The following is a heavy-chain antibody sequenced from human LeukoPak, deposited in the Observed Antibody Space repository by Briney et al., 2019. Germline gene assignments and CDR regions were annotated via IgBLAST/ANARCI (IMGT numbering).Heavy chain of an antibody. CDR3: ARDMGDTAMVTCWFDP. CDR2: IIPIFGIA. CDR1: GGTFSSYA. Sequence: SVKVSCKASGGTFSSYAISWVRQAPGQGLEWMGRIIPIFGIANYAQKFQGRVTITADKSTGTAYMELSSLRSEDTAVYYCARDMGDTAMVTCWFDPWGQGTLVTVSS. V-gene: IGHV1-69*04. J-gene: IGHJ5*02. D-gene: IGHD5-18*01.